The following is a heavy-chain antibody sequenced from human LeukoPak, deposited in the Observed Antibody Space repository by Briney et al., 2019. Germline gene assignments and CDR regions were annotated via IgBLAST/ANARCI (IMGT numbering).Heavy chain of an antibody. CDR2: INPNSGGT. D-gene: IGHD3-10*01. V-gene: IGHV1-2*06. CDR3: ARSRSITMVRGVFPSLDY. CDR1: GYTFTCYY. Sequence: ASVKVSCKASGYTFTCYYMHWVRQAPGQGLEWMGRINPNSGGTNYAQKFQGRVTMTRDTSISTAYMELSRLRSDDTAVYYCARSRSITMVRGVFPSLDYWGQGTLVTVSS. J-gene: IGHJ4*02.